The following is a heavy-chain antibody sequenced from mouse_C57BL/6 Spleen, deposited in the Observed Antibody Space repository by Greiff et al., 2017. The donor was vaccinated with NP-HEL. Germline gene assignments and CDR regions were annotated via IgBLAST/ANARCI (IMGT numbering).Heavy chain of an antibody. Sequence: QVQLQQPGAELAKPGASVKLSCKASGYTFTSYWMHWVKQRPGQGLEWIGYINPSSGYTKYNQKFKDKATLTADKSSSTAYMQLSSLTCEESADYYCARTRANLMDYYAMDYWGQGTSVTVSS. J-gene: IGHJ4*01. CDR3: ARTRANLMDYYAMDY. CDR2: INPSSGYT. CDR1: GYTFTSYW. V-gene: IGHV1-7*01.